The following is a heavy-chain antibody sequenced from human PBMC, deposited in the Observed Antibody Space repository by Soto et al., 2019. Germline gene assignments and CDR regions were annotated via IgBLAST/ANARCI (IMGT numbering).Heavy chain of an antibody. CDR1: GFIFSSYG. Sequence: QVHLVESGGGVVQPGRSLRLSCAASGFIFSSYGMHWVRQAPGKGLEWVAVISYDGSDKYFTDSVKGRFTISRDNSKNTLYLQMDSLGAEDTAVYYCSKNRVFYDFLTGPYEIGYHGMEVWGQGTTVTVSS. CDR3: SKNRVFYDFLTGPYEIGYHGMEV. V-gene: IGHV3-30*18. J-gene: IGHJ6*02. D-gene: IGHD3-9*01. CDR2: ISYDGSDK.